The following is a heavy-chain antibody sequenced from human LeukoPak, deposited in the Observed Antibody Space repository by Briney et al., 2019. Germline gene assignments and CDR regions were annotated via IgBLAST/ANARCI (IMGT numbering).Heavy chain of an antibody. CDR2: IYYSGST. V-gene: IGHV4-39*01. CDR1: GGSISSSSYY. Sequence: PSETLSLTCTVSGGSISSSSYYWGWIRQPPGKGLEWIGSIYYSGSTYYNPSLKSRVTISVDTSKNQFSLKLSSVTAADTAVYYCARGRFMGYCSSTSCYPLWDYWGQGTLVTVSS. D-gene: IGHD2-2*01. CDR3: ARGRFMGYCSSTSCYPLWDY. J-gene: IGHJ4*02.